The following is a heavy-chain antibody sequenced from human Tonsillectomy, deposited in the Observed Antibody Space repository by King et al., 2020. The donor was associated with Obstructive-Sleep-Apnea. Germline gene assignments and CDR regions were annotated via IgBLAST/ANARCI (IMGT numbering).Heavy chain of an antibody. Sequence: VQLVESGGGVVQPGRSLRLSCAASGFTFSSYAMHWVRQAPGKGLEWVAVISYDGRTKYYAASVKGRFTLSRDNPKNTLYLQMNSLRVEDTAVYYCARDQGWELPGDTFDIWGQGTRVSVAS. CDR3: ARDQGWELPGDTFDI. CDR1: GFTFSSYA. J-gene: IGHJ3*02. D-gene: IGHD2-15*01. CDR2: ISYDGRTK. V-gene: IGHV3-30-3*01.